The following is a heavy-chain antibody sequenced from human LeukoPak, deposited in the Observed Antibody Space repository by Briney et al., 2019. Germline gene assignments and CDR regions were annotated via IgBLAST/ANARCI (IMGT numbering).Heavy chain of an antibody. J-gene: IGHJ4*02. Sequence: GGSLGLSCAASGFTFSSCSMNWVRQAPGKGLEWVSYISSGSSTIYYADSVKGRFTISRDNAKNSLYLQINSLRDEDTAVYYCASPAHGSGSYFPFDYWGQGTLVTVSS. CDR1: GFTFSSCS. CDR3: ASPAHGSGSYFPFDY. V-gene: IGHV3-48*02. CDR2: ISSGSSTI. D-gene: IGHD3-10*01.